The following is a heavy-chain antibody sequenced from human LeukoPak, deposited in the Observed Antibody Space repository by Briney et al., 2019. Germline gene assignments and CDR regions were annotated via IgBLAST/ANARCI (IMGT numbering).Heavy chain of an antibody. CDR1: GFTFSRYS. V-gene: IGHV3-48*01. CDR3: ARDRDLSYYYMDV. Sequence: GGSLRLSCTASGFTFSRYSMNWVRQAPGKGLEWISYISSSSSTIYYADSVKGRLTVSRDNAKNSLYLQMNSLRAEDTAIYHCARDRDLSYYYMDVWGKGTTVTVSS. CDR2: ISSSSSTI. J-gene: IGHJ6*03.